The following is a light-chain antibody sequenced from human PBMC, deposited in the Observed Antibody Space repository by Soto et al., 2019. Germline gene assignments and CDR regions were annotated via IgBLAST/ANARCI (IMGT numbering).Light chain of an antibody. V-gene: IGKV1-39*01. CDR2: AAS. CDR1: QSISSY. Sequence: DIPMTQSPSSLSDSLGARLTITCRASQSISSYLNWYQQKPGKAPKLLIYAASSLQSGVPSRFSGSGFGTEFSLTISSLQPDDSGSYYCQHLRTFGQGTKVDIK. CDR3: QHLRT. J-gene: IGKJ1*01.